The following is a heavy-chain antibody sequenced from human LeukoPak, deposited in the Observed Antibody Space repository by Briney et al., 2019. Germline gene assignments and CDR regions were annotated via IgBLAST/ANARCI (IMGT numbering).Heavy chain of an antibody. CDR3: ARSHYDFWSGYYHDAFDI. J-gene: IGHJ3*02. V-gene: IGHV4-30-2*01. D-gene: IGHD3-3*01. Sequence: SETLSLTCAVSGGSISSGGYSWSWIRQPPGKGLEWIGYIYHSGSTYYNPSLKSRVTISVDRSKNQFSLKLSSVTAADTAVYYCARSHYDFWSGYYHDAFDIWGQGTMVTVPS. CDR2: IYHSGST. CDR1: GGSISSGGYS.